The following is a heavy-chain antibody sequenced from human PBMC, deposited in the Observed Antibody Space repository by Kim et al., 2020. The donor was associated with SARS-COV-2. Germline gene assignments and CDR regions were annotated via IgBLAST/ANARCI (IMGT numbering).Heavy chain of an antibody. D-gene: IGHD2-2*01. CDR2: IYYGGTT. CDR3: ARSEGRASWRRFDY. Sequence: SETLSLTCSVSGDSISYYYCSWIRQRPGKGLEWIGYIYYGGTTNYNPSLRSRVSISVDTSKNEFSLELTSMTAADTAIYYCARSEGRASWRRFDYWGQGTLVTVSS. V-gene: IGHV4-59*01. J-gene: IGHJ4*02. CDR1: GDSISYYY.